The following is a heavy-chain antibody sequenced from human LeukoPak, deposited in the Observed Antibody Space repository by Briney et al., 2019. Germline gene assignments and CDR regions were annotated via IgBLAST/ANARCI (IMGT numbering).Heavy chain of an antibody. J-gene: IGHJ4*02. CDR3: ARWNGDFLTGYYLDD. V-gene: IGHV3-30*03. CDR1: GFTFNRYG. CDR2: ISDDGREK. Sequence: GGSLRLSCAASGFTFNRYGMHWVRQAPGKGLECVALISDDGREKFYADSVQDRFTISRDDSKNTVYLQMSSLRAEDTAMYYCARWNGDFLTGYYLDDWGQGTLVTASS. D-gene: IGHD3-9*01.